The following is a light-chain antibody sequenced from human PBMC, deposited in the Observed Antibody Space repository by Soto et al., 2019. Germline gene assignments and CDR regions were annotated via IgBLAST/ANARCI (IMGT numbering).Light chain of an antibody. Sequence: ESMLTQSPATLSLSPGERATLSCRASQSVRSKYLTWYQQKPGQAPRLLIYGASLRATGVPDRFSGSGYGTDFTLTISRLEPEDGAVYYCQQFGDSPPAFTFGQGTKLEI. CDR2: GAS. CDR3: QQFGDSPPAFT. V-gene: IGKV3-20*01. J-gene: IGKJ2*01. CDR1: QSVRSKY.